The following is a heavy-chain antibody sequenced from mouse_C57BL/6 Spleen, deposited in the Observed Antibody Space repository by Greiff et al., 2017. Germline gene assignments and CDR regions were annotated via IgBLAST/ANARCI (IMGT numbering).Heavy chain of an antibody. CDR1: GYTFTDYY. J-gene: IGHJ2*01. V-gene: IGHV1-19*01. CDR3: ARDQDGSPFDY. CDR2: INPYNGGT. D-gene: IGHD1-1*01. Sequence: EVQLQQSGPVLVKPGASVKMSCKASGYTFTDYYMNWVKQSHGKSLEWIGVINPYNGGTSYNQKFKGKATLTVDKSSSTAYMELNSLTSEDSAVYYCARDQDGSPFDYWGQGTTLTVSS.